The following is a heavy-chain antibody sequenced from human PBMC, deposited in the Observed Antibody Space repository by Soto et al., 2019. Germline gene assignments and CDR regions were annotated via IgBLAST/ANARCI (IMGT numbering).Heavy chain of an antibody. CDR3: ARDRGSGWYLTYYYYGMDV. D-gene: IGHD6-19*01. V-gene: IGHV1-2*02. CDR1: GYTFSGYY. CDR2: INPNSGGT. Sequence: QVQLVQSGAEVKKPGASVKVSCKASGYTFSGYYMHWVRQAPGQGLEWMGWINPNSGGTNYAQKFQCRVTMTRDTSISTAYMELSRLRSDDTAVYYCARDRGSGWYLTYYYYGMDVWGQGTTVTVSS. J-gene: IGHJ6*02.